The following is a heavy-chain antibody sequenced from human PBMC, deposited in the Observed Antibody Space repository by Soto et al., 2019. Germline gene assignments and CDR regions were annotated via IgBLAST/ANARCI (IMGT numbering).Heavy chain of an antibody. J-gene: IGHJ5*02. Sequence: QVQLQESGRGLVKPSQTLSLTCTVSGGSISSGDYYWSWIRQPPGKGLEWIGYIYYSGSTYYNPSLKSRVTISVDTSKNQFSLKLSSVTAADTAVYYCARTLLSAGGDNWFDPWGQGTLVTVSS. V-gene: IGHV4-30-4*01. CDR3: ARTLLSAGGDNWFDP. D-gene: IGHD3-16*01. CDR1: GGSISSGDYY. CDR2: IYYSGST.